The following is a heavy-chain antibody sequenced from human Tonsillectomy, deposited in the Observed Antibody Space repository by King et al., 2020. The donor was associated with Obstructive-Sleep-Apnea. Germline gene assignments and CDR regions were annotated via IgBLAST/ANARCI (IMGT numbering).Heavy chain of an antibody. CDR1: GFTFSSYG. D-gene: IGHD4-23*01. V-gene: IGHV3-30*02. CDR3: AKDLVTLSHPYYYYYALDV. Sequence: VQLVESGGGVVQPGGSLRLSCAASGFTFSSYGMHWVRQAPGKGLEWVAFVRYDGTNDYYADSAKGRFTISRDNSKNTLYLQMSSLRAEDTAVYYCAKDLVTLSHPYYYYYALDVWGQGTTVTVSS. J-gene: IGHJ6*02. CDR2: VRYDGTND.